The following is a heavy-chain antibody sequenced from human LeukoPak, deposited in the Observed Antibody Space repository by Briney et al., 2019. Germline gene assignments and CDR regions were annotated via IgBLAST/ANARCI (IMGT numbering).Heavy chain of an antibody. CDR3: ARERRGNWNQDFDY. J-gene: IGHJ4*02. Sequence: ASVKVSCETSGYTFSDYYIHWVRQAPGQRLEWMGWINPNSGGTNYVEKFQGRVTMTSDTSIRRVYMELSSLISDDTAVYYCARERRGNWNQDFDYWGQGTLVPVSS. V-gene: IGHV1-2*02. CDR2: INPNSGGT. D-gene: IGHD1-1*01. CDR1: GYTFSDYY.